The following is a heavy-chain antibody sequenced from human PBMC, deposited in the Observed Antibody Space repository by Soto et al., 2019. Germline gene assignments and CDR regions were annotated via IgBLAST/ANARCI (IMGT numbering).Heavy chain of an antibody. CDR1: GGSVSSGSYY. J-gene: IGHJ4*02. CDR2: IYYSGST. V-gene: IGHV4-61*01. Sequence: TSETLSLTCTVSGGSVSSGSYYWSWIRQPPGKGLGWIGYIYYSGSTNYNPSLKSRVTISVDTSKNQFSLKLSSVTAADTAVYYCARGLPPYYYGSGSYSLPYYFDYWGQGTLVTVSS. CDR3: ARGLPPYYYGSGSYSLPYYFDY. D-gene: IGHD3-10*01.